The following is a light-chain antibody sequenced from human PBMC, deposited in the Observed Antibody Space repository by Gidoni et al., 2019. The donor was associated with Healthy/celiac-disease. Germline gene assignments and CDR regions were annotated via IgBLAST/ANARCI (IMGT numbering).Light chain of an antibody. Sequence: SYVLTQPPSVSVAPGKTARITCEGNNIGSKSVHWYQQKPGQAPVLVIYYDSDRPSGIPERFSGSNSGNTATLTISRVEAGDEADYYCQVWDSSSGVVFGGGTKLTVL. CDR2: YDS. CDR1: NIGSKS. CDR3: QVWDSSSGVV. J-gene: IGLJ2*01. V-gene: IGLV3-21*04.